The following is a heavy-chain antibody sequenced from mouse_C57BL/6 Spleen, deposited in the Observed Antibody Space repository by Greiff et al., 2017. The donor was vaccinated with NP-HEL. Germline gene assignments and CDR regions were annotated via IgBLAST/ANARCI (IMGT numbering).Heavy chain of an antibody. CDR2: IDPSDSYT. J-gene: IGHJ4*01. V-gene: IGHV1-69*01. CDR3: ARYGNWDGDYAMDY. Sequence: QVQLQQPGAELVMPGASVKLSCKASGYTFTSYWMHWVKQRPGQGLEWIGEIDPSDSYTNYNQKLKGKSTLTVDKSSSTAYMQLSSLTSEDSAVYYCARYGNWDGDYAMDYWGQGTSVTVSS. D-gene: IGHD4-1*01. CDR1: GYTFTSYW.